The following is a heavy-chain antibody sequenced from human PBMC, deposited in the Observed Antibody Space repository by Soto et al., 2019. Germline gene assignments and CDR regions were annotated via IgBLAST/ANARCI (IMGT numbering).Heavy chain of an antibody. J-gene: IGHJ6*02. D-gene: IGHD6-13*01. CDR2: ISGSGGST. CDR3: AKALTPYSSSWYEQDYYYYGMDV. Sequence: VGSLRLSCAASGFTFSSYAMTWVRQAPGKGLEWVSGISGSGGSTYYADSVKGRFTISRDNSKNTLYLQMNSLRAEDTAVYYCAKALTPYSSSWYEQDYYYYGMDVWGQGTTVTVSS. V-gene: IGHV3-23*01. CDR1: GFTFSSYA.